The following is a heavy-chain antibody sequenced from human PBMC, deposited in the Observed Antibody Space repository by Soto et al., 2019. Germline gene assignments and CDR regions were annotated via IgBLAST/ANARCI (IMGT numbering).Heavy chain of an antibody. CDR2: IYYSGST. CDR3: ATLPYYDFWSGSLA. D-gene: IGHD3-3*01. J-gene: IGHJ5*02. Sequence: SETLSLTCTVSGGSVSSGSYYWSWIRQPPGKGLEWIGYIYYSGSTNYNPSLKSRVTISVDTSKNQFSLKLSSVTAADTAVYYCATLPYYDFWSGSLAWGQGTLVTVSS. CDR1: GGSVSSGSYY. V-gene: IGHV4-61*01.